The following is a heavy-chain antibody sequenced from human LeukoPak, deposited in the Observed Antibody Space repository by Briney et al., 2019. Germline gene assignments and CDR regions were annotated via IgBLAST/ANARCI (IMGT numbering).Heavy chain of an antibody. CDR3: ARVGIVGATTAHFDY. D-gene: IGHD1-26*01. CDR2: ISRDGTLQ. CDR1: GFTFNNYA. V-gene: IGHV3-30*04. Sequence: PGGSLRLSCEASGFTFNNYAMHWVRQAPGEGLEWVAVISRDGTLQYYADSVKGRLTISRDNSKNTLYLQMNSLRAEDTAVYYCARVGIVGATTAHFDYWGQGTLVTVSS. J-gene: IGHJ4*02.